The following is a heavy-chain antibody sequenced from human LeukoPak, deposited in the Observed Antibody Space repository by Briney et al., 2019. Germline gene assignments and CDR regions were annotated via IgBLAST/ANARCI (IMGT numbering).Heavy chain of an antibody. Sequence: PGGSLRLSCAASGFTFSSYAMSWVRQAPGKGLEWVSAISGSGGSTYYADSVKGRFTISRDNSKNTLYLQMESLRAEDTAVYYCARSATLGPTAADHGYWGQGTLVTVSS. D-gene: IGHD1-1*01. V-gene: IGHV3-23*01. CDR1: GFTFSSYA. J-gene: IGHJ4*02. CDR2: ISGSGGST. CDR3: ARSATLGPTAADHGY.